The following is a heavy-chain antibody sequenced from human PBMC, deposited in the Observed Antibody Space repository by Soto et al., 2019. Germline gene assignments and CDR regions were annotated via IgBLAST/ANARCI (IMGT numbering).Heavy chain of an antibody. CDR1: GFNVNSDY. CDR3: TRDGRGLGRLSLFEY. CDR2: IYSGETT. J-gene: IGHJ4*02. V-gene: IGHV3-53*01. D-gene: IGHD2-21*02. Sequence: PRLSCAASGFNVNSDYMNWVRQTPGKGLEWVASIYSGETTYYADSVRGRFTISSDKSKNTLYFQLSSLRIEDTAVYYCTRDGRGLGRLSLFEYWGQGVLVTVSS.